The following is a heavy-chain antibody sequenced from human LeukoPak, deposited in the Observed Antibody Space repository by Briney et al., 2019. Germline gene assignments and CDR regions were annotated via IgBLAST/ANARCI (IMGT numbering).Heavy chain of an antibody. J-gene: IGHJ4*02. D-gene: IGHD1-14*01. CDR3: ARKKSPDQPLDY. Sequence: ASVKVSCKASGYTFTQYYVHWVRQASGQGLEWMGWISPNSGATDSAQKFQGRVTMTRDTSITTAYMELSSLISDDTAVYYCARKKSPDQPLDYWGQGTLVTVSS. CDR2: ISPNSGAT. CDR1: GYTFTQYY. V-gene: IGHV1-2*02.